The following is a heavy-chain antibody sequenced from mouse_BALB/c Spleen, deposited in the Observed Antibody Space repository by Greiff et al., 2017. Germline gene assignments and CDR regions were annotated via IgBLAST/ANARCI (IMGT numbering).Heavy chain of an antibody. Sequence: EVMLVESGGDLVKPGGSLKLSCAASGFTFSSYGMSWVRQTPDKRLEWVATISSGGSYTYYPDSVKGRFTISRDNAKNTLYLQMSSLKSEDTAMYYCARQASPSLWGDWGQGTSVTVSS. CDR2: ISSGGSYT. CDR1: GFTFSSYG. D-gene: IGHD1-1*02. V-gene: IGHV5-6*01. J-gene: IGHJ4*01. CDR3: ARQASPSLWGD.